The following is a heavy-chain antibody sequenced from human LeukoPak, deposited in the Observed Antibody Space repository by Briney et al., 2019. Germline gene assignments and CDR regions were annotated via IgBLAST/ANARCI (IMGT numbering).Heavy chain of an antibody. Sequence: GESLKISCKGFGYSFTNYWIGWVRQMPGKGLEWMGIIYPGDSDTRYSPSFQGQVTISADKSISTAYLQWSTLKASDTAMYYCARLAAAGTKGADYWGQGTLVTVSS. D-gene: IGHD6-13*01. CDR2: IYPGDSDT. CDR1: GYSFTNYW. V-gene: IGHV5-51*01. CDR3: ARLAAAGTKGADY. J-gene: IGHJ4*02.